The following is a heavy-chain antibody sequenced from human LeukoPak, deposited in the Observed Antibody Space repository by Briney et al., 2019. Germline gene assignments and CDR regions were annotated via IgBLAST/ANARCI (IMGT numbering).Heavy chain of an antibody. Sequence: SETLSLTCTVSGGSISSSGYYWGWIRQPPGKGLEWIGSIYYSGSTYYDPSLRSRVTISVDTSKNQFSLKLSSVTAADTAVYYCARVGGGSSGWADFDYWGQGTLVTVSS. CDR2: IYYSGST. CDR3: ARVGGGSSGWADFDY. J-gene: IGHJ4*02. D-gene: IGHD6-19*01. CDR1: GGSISSSGYY. V-gene: IGHV4-39*07.